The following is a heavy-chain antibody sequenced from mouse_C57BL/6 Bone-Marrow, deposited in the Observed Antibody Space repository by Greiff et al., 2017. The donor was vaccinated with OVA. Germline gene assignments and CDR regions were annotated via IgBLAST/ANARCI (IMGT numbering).Heavy chain of an antibody. D-gene: IGHD1-1*01. CDR1: GYSITSGYY. CDR3: AREGYYGSSLHFDY. CDR2: ISYDGSN. V-gene: IGHV3-6*01. J-gene: IGHJ2*01. Sequence: EVQLQESGPGLVKPSQSLSLTCSVTGYSITSGYYWNWIRQFPGNKLEWMGYISYDGSNNYNPSLKNRISITRDTSKNQLFLKLNSVTTEDTATYYCAREGYYGSSLHFDYWGQGTTLTVSS.